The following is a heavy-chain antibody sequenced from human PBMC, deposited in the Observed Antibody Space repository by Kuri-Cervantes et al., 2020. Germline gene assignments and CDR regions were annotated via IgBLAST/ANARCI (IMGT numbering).Heavy chain of an antibody. J-gene: IGHJ5*02. Sequence: SVKVSCKASGGTFSSYTISWVRQAPGQGLEWMGRIIPILGIANYAQKFQGRVTITADKSTSTAYMELSSLRSEDTAVYYCARETRYCSSTSCYAGGRWFDPWGQGTLVTVSS. D-gene: IGHD2-2*01. V-gene: IGHV1-69*04. CDR1: GGTFSSYT. CDR3: ARETRYCSSTSCYAGGRWFDP. CDR2: IIPILGIA.